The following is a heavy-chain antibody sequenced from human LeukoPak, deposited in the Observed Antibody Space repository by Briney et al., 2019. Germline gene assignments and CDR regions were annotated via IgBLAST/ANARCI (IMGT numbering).Heavy chain of an antibody. J-gene: IGHJ4*02. CDR2: IIPIFSTA. Sequence: GSSVRVSCKASGGTFISYAISWVRQAPGQGLEWMGGIIPIFSTANYAQKFQGRVTITADESTSTAYMELSSLRSEDTAVYYCARGGGDIVVVPAAIAPFDYWGQGTLVTVSS. CDR3: ARGGGDIVVVPAAIAPFDY. D-gene: IGHD2-2*02. V-gene: IGHV1-69*01. CDR1: GGTFISYA.